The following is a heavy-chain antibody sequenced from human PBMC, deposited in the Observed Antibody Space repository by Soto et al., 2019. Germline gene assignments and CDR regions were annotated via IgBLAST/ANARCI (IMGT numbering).Heavy chain of an antibody. CDR3: ARVPVPGLYYYYGMDV. Sequence: SEALSLTCTVSGGSISSGGYYWSWIRQHPGKGLEWIGYIYYSGSTYYNPSLKSRVTISVDTSKNQFSLKLSSVTAADTAVYYCARVPVPGLYYYYGMDVWGQGTTVTVYS. V-gene: IGHV4-31*03. D-gene: IGHD3-10*01. J-gene: IGHJ6*02. CDR1: GGSISSGGYY. CDR2: IYYSGST.